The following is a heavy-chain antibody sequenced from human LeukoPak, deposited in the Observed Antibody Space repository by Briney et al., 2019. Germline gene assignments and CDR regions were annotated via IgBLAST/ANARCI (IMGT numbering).Heavy chain of an antibody. CDR1: GGSISGYY. CDR3: ARLLTL. D-gene: IGHD3-16*01. CDR2: IYSSGST. Sequence: SETLSLTCTVSGGSISGYYWSWIRQPPGKGLEWIGYIYSSGSTNYNPSLKSRVTISVDTSKNQFSLKLSSVTAADTAVYYCARLLTLWGQGTLVTVSS. J-gene: IGHJ4*02. V-gene: IGHV4-59*01.